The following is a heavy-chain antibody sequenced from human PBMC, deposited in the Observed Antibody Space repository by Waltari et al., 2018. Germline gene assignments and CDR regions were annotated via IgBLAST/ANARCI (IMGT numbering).Heavy chain of an antibody. CDR3: ARVARTAVTTSGYYGMDV. Sequence: EVQLVESGGGLAQPGGPLSHACAASGFNFSSYGINWVRQTPGKGLVWVSRISDDGSATSYADSVKGRFTISRDNAKNTLYLQMNSLRVDDMAVYYCARVARTAVTTSGYYGMDVWGQGTTVTVSS. J-gene: IGHJ6*02. D-gene: IGHD4-17*01. CDR1: GFNFSSYG. V-gene: IGHV3-74*01. CDR2: ISDDGSAT.